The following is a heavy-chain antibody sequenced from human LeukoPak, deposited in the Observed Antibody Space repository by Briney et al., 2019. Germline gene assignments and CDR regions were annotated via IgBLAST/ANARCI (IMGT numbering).Heavy chain of an antibody. CDR1: GFTFSSYA. D-gene: IGHD6-19*01. CDR2: ISGSGGST. Sequence: GGSLRLSCPASGFTFSSYAMSWVRQAPGKGLEWVSAISGSGGSTYYADSVKGRFTISRDNSKNTLYLQMNSLRAEDTAVYYCAKDIAVAGYYFDYWGQGTLVTVSS. J-gene: IGHJ4*02. CDR3: AKDIAVAGYYFDY. V-gene: IGHV3-23*01.